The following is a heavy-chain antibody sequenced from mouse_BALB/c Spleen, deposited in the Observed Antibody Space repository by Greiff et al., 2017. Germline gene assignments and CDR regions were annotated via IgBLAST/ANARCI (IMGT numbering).Heavy chain of an antibody. V-gene: IGHV5-17*02. CDR1: GFTFSSFG. CDR3: AREDHRPGFAY. Sequence: EVMLVESGGGLVQPGGSRKLSCAASGFTFSSFGMHWVRQAPEKGLEWVAYISSGSSTIYYADTVKGRFTISRDNPKNTLFLQMTSLRSEDTAMYYCAREDHRPGFAYWGQGTLVTVSA. D-gene: IGHD2-14*01. J-gene: IGHJ3*01. CDR2: ISSGSSTI.